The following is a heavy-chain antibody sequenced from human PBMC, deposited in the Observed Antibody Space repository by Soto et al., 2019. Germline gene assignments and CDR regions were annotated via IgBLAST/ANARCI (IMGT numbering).Heavy chain of an antibody. CDR2: ISWNSGSI. CDR3: AKDGYQEQPHYYSMDV. J-gene: IGHJ6*02. CDR1: GFTFDDYA. Sequence: EVQLVESGGGLVQPGRSLRLSCAASGFTFDDYAMHWVRQAPGKGLEWVSGISWNSGSIGYADSVKGRFTISRDNAKNSLYLQMNSLRAEDTALYYCAKDGYQEQPHYYSMDVWGQGTTVTVSS. V-gene: IGHV3-9*01. D-gene: IGHD6-13*01.